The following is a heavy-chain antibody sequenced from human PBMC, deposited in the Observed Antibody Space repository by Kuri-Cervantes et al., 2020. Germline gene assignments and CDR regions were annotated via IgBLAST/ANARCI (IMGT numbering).Heavy chain of an antibody. V-gene: IGHV1-18*01. CDR2: ISAYTGDT. Sequence: ASVKVSCKASGYTFTSYVITWVRQAPGQGLEWMGWISAYTGDTNYAQKLQDRVTMTTDTSKSIAYMELRSLRSDDTAVYYCARGGPTGSGSYAWAWGQGTLVTVSS. J-gene: IGHJ4*02. D-gene: IGHD3-10*01. CDR1: GYTFTSYV. CDR3: ARGGPTGSGSYAWA.